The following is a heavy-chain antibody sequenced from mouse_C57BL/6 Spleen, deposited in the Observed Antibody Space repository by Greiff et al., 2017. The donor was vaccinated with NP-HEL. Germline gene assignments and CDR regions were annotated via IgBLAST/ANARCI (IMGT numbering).Heavy chain of an antibody. CDR2: ISYDGSN. J-gene: IGHJ4*01. CDR3: ANFYAMDY. V-gene: IGHV3-6*01. D-gene: IGHD4-1*02. CDR1: GYSITSGYY. Sequence: VQLQESGPGLVKPSQSLSLTCSVTGYSITSGYYWNWIRQFPGNKLEWMGYISYDGSNNYNPSLKNRISITRDTSKNQFFLKLNSVTTEDTATYYCANFYAMDYWGQGTSVTVSS.